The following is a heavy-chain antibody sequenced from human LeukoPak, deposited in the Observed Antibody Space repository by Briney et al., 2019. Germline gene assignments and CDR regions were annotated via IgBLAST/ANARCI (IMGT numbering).Heavy chain of an antibody. D-gene: IGHD6-19*01. CDR2: IWCDGSNK. CDR3: AKGGQWLADYYFDY. CDR1: GFTFSSYG. J-gene: IGHJ4*02. V-gene: IGHV3-33*06. Sequence: PGRSLRLSCAASGFTFSSYGMHWVRQAPGKGLEWVAVIWCDGSNKYYADSVKGRFTISRDNSKNTLYLQMNSPRAEDTAVYYCAKGGQWLADYYFDYWGQGTLVTVSS.